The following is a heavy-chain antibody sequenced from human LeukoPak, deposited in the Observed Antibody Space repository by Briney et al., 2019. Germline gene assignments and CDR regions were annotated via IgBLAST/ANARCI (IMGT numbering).Heavy chain of an antibody. J-gene: IGHJ4*02. V-gene: IGHV1-18*01. CDR1: GYTFTSYG. D-gene: IGHD3-22*01. Sequence: ASVEVSCRASGYTFTSYGISWVRQAPGQGLEWMGWISAYNGNTNYAQKLQGRVTMTTDTSTSTAYMELRSLRSDDTAVYYCAREGCDSIGYLGPGVRYWAQGTLVTVSS. CDR2: ISAYNGNT. CDR3: AREGCDSIGYLGPGVRY.